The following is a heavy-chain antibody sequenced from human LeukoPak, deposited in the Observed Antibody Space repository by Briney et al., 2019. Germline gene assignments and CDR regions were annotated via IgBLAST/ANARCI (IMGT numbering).Heavy chain of an antibody. J-gene: IGHJ4*02. CDR1: GFTFSRYW. Sequence: GGSLRLSCAASGFTFSRYWMSWVRQAPGKGLEWVATIKQDGSEKYYVDSVKGRFTISRDNAKNSLSLQMNSLRAADTAVYYCARSGLRYFDCPDYWGQGALVTVSS. D-gene: IGHD3-9*01. CDR3: ARSGLRYFDCPDY. CDR2: IKQDGSEK. V-gene: IGHV3-7*05.